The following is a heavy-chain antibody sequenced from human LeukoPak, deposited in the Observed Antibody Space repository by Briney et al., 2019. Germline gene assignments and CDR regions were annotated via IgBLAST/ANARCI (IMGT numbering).Heavy chain of an antibody. J-gene: IGHJ4*02. V-gene: IGHV3-30*02. D-gene: IGHD2-2*01. CDR1: GFTFSVIG. CDR3: AKGKCSSNSCYVFDY. CDR2: TRYDGTDK. Sequence: PGRSMRLSSAAYGFTFSVIGMHWVRHAPGKGLEWVAFTRYDGTDKYYADSVRGRFTISRDNSKNTTCLQMNRLRAEYTAVYYCAKGKCSSNSCYVFDYWGQGTLVTVSS.